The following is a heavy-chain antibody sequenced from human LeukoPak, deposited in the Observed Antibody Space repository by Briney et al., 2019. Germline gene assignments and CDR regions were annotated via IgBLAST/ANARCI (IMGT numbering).Heavy chain of an antibody. CDR1: GGSISSSSYY. D-gene: IGHD2/OR15-2a*01. Sequence: SETLSLTCTVSGGSISSSSYYWGWIRQPPGKGLEWIGSIYYSGSTYYNPSLKSRVTISVDTSKNQFSLKLSSVTAADTAVYYCARGGVTTFWGRIDHWGQGTLVTVSS. V-gene: IGHV4-39*07. CDR3: ARGGVTTFWGRIDH. CDR2: IYYSGST. J-gene: IGHJ4*02.